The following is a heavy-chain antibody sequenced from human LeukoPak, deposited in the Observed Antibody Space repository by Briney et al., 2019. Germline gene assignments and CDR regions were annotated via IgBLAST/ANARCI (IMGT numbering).Heavy chain of an antibody. CDR1: KFTFNYYA. CDR3: AKVGSTNYDSSGYYDY. J-gene: IGHJ4*02. V-gene: IGHV3-23*01. D-gene: IGHD3-22*01. Sequence: PWGALRLSCAASKFTFNYYAMSWVRQAPGKGLEWVSAISGSGGSTYCADSVKGRFTISRDTSKNTLYLQMNSLRAEDTAVYYCAKVGSTNYDSSGYYDYWGQGTLVTVSS. CDR2: ISGSGGST.